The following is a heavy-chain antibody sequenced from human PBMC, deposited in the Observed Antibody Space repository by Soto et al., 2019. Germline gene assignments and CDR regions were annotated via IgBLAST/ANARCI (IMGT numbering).Heavy chain of an antibody. CDR1: GFAITNYA. J-gene: IGHJ4*02. Sequence: QVQLVESGGGVVQPGRSLRLSCAASGFAITNYAIHGVRQAPGKGLEWVAVISSDGSNKYYADSVKGRFAISRDNSKNTLYLQMYSLRAEDTALYYCASRNYYSSSGWYGDSYYFDYWGQGTLVTVSS. D-gene: IGHD6-19*01. CDR3: ASRNYYSSSGWYGDSYYFDY. CDR2: ISSDGSNK. V-gene: IGHV3-30*09.